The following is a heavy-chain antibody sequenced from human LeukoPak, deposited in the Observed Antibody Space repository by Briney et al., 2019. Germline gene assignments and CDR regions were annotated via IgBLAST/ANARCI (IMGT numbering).Heavy chain of an antibody. CDR3: AREGLRWYRYFDY. CDR1: GFTFSSYW. CDR2: INTDGSST. V-gene: IGHV3-74*01. D-gene: IGHD4-23*01. Sequence: PGGSLRLSCAASGFTFSSYWMHWVRQAPGKGLVWVSRINTDGSSTSYADSVKGRFTISRDIAKSSLYLQMNSLRAEDTAVYYCAREGLRWYRYFDYWGQGTLVTVSS. J-gene: IGHJ4*02.